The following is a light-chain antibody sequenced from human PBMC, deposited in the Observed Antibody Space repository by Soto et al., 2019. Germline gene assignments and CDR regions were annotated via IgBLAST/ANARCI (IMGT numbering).Light chain of an antibody. J-gene: IGLJ1*01. Sequence: QSVLTQPASVSGSPGQSITISCTGTISDVGAYNFVSWYQQHPGKVPKLMIFDVSSRPSGVSDRFSGSKSGNTASLTISGLQAEDEGDYYCSSYTSSSTHVFGSGTKVTVL. CDR2: DVS. CDR3: SSYTSSSTHV. CDR1: ISDVGAYNF. V-gene: IGLV2-14*03.